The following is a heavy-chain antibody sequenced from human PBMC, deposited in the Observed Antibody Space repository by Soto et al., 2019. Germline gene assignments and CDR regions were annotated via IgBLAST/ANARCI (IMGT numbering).Heavy chain of an antibody. CDR2: IYWNDDK. Sequence: GPTLVNPTHTLTLTCIFSGFSLRTSGVGVGWIRQPPGKALEWLGFIYWNDDKRYSPSLKSRLTITKDTSKNQVVLTMMNMDPVDTATYYCAKSGSSGWYGWFDPWGQGTLVTVSS. J-gene: IGHJ5*02. V-gene: IGHV2-5*01. D-gene: IGHD6-19*01. CDR3: AKSGSSGWYGWFDP. CDR1: GFSLRTSGVG.